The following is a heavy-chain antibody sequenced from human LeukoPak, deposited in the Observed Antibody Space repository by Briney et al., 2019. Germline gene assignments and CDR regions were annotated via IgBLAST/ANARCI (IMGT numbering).Heavy chain of an antibody. CDR1: GGSISGSNW. Sequence: SSETLSLTCAVSGGSISGSNWWSWVRQPPGKGLEWIREIYHSGSTNYNPSLKSRVTISVDKSKNQFSLKLSSVTAADTAVYYCARGDIVVVVAATPGAFDIWGQGTMVTVSS. CDR2: IYHSGST. V-gene: IGHV4-4*02. J-gene: IGHJ3*02. CDR3: ARGDIVVVVAATPGAFDI. D-gene: IGHD2-15*01.